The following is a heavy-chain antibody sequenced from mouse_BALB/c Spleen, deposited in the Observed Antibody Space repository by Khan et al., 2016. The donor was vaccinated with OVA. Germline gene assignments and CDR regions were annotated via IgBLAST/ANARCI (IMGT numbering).Heavy chain of an antibody. J-gene: IGHJ2*01. CDR3: ARGYYYFDD. CDR1: DFAFSYYD. Sequence: EVELVESGGGLVKPGGSLKLSCAASDFAFSYYDMSWVRQTPERRLEWVAYISSGGGGTSYPATVKGRFTLSRDNAKNTLYLQMSSLKSEDTAIYYCARGYYYFDDWGEGTTLTVSS. V-gene: IGHV5-12-1*01. D-gene: IGHD2-3*01. CDR2: ISSGGGGT.